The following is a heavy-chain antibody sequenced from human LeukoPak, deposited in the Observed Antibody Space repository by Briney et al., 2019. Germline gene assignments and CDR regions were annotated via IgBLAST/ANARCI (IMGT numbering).Heavy chain of an antibody. J-gene: IGHJ3*02. V-gene: IGHV4-38-2*02. CDR2: FFYTGNT. CDR1: GYSISSGYY. Sequence: PSETLSLTCTVSGYSISSGYYWGWVRQPPGKGLEWIGYFFYTGNTYYNASLKSRVTISVDTSKNQFSLKVSSVTAADTAVYYCTRGAGSTTSNDAFDIWGQGTMVTVSS. CDR3: TRGAGSTTSNDAFDI. D-gene: IGHD1-1*01.